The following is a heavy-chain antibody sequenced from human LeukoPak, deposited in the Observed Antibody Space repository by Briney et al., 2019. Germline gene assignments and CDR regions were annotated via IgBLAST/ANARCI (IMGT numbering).Heavy chain of an antibody. CDR3: ASRFLGY. D-gene: IGHD2-21*01. V-gene: IGHV3-7*05. CDR1: GFTFSGDF. Sequence: AGGSLRLSCAASGFTFSGDFMNWVRQAPGKGLEWVATIKEDGSEKYYVDSVKGRFTISRDNAKNSLYLQMNSLRAEDTAIYYYASRFLGYWGQGTLVTVSS. J-gene: IGHJ4*02. CDR2: IKEDGSEK.